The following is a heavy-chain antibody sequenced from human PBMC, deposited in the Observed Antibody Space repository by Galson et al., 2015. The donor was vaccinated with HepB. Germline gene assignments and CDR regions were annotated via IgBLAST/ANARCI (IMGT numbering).Heavy chain of an antibody. V-gene: IGHV3-23*01. CDR3: AKVPRGLGPWGNYFDY. D-gene: IGHD3-16*01. CDR1: KFTFSSYT. CDR2: ISGSGTTT. J-gene: IGHJ4*02. Sequence: SLRLSCAASKFTFSSYTMSWVRQAPGKGLEWVSTISGSGTTTYYADSVKGRCTISRDNSKNTLSLQMNSLRAEDTAVYYCAKVPRGLGPWGNYFDYWGQGTLVTVSS.